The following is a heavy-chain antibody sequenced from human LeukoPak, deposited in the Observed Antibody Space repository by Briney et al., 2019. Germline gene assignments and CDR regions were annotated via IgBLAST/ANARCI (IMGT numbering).Heavy chain of an antibody. Sequence: PGRSLRLSCAASGFTFSSYAMHWVREAPGKGLEWVAVISYDGSNKYYADSVKGRFTISRDNSKNTLYLQMNSLRAEDTAVYYCARRRYSSDPYYFDYWGQGTLVTVSS. V-gene: IGHV3-30-3*01. J-gene: IGHJ4*02. D-gene: IGHD6-19*01. CDR2: ISYDGSNK. CDR1: GFTFSSYA. CDR3: ARRRYSSDPYYFDY.